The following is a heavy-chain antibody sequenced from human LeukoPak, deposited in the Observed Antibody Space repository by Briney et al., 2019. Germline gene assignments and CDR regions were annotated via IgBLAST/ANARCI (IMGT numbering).Heavy chain of an antibody. D-gene: IGHD3-16*02. Sequence: SGGSLRLSCAASGFTFSSYGMHWVRQAPGKGLEWVSYISSSSSTIYYADSVKGRFTISRDNAKNSLYLQMNSLRAEDTAVYYCARGRESYPRSLDYWGQGTLVTVSS. CDR3: ARGRESYPRSLDY. V-gene: IGHV3-48*01. J-gene: IGHJ4*02. CDR2: ISSSSSTI. CDR1: GFTFSSYG.